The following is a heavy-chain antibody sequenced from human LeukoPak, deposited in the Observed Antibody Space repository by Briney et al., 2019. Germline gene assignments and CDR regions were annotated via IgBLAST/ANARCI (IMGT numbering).Heavy chain of an antibody. V-gene: IGHV4-34*01. Sequence: SETLSLTCAVYGGSFSGYYWSWIRQPPGKGLEWIGEINHSGSTNYNPSLKSRVTISVDTSKNQFSLKLSSVTAADTAVYYCARHQRSSSRRTGYWGREPWSPSPQ. CDR2: INHSGST. D-gene: IGHD6-6*01. J-gene: IGHJ4*02. CDR3: ARHQRSSSRRTGY. CDR1: GGSFSGYY.